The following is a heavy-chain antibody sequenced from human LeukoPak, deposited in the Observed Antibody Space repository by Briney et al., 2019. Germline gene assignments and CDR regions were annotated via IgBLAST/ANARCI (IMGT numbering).Heavy chain of an antibody. D-gene: IGHD3-10*01. CDR1: GYIFTSYW. J-gene: IGHJ6*02. CDR2: IDPSDSYT. CDR3: ARPLGFGRDYGMDV. Sequence: RGESLRISCKGSGYIFTSYWISWVRQMPGKGLEWMGRIDPSDSYTNYSPSFQGHVTISADKSISTSYLQWSSLKASDTAMYYCARPLGFGRDYGMDVWGQGTTVTVSS. V-gene: IGHV5-10-1*01.